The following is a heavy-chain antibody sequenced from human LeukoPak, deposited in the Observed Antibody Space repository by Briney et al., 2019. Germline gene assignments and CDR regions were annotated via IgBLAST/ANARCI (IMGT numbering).Heavy chain of an antibody. CDR3: ARHSHYYDSSGYYYWGSYNWFDP. CDR1: GGSFSGYY. D-gene: IGHD3-22*01. V-gene: IGHV4-34*01. J-gene: IGHJ5*02. CDR2: INHSGST. Sequence: SETLSLTCAVYGGSFSGYYWSWIRQPPGKGLEWIGEINHSGSTNYNPSLKSRVTISVDTSKNQFSLKLSSVAAADTAVYYCARHSHYYDSSGYYYWGSYNWFDPWGQGTLVTVSS.